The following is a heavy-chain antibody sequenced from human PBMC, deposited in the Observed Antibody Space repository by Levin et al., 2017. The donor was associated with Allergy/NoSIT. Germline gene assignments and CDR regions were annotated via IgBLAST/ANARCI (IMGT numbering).Heavy chain of an antibody. CDR3: ARDNIGIADDDDS. CDR2: ISRNRGSR. V-gene: IGHV3-9*01. CDR1: GFTFHDYA. D-gene: IGHD3-10*01. J-gene: IGHJ3*02. Sequence: SLKISCAASGFTFHDYAMHWVRQAPGKGLEWVSGISRNRGSRGYADSVKGRFTISRDNAKNSLYLQMNSLRTEDTALYYCARDNIGIADDDDSWGEGTMVSVAS.